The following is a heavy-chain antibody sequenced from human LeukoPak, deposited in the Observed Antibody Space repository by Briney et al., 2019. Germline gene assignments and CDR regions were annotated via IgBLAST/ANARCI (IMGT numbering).Heavy chain of an antibody. D-gene: IGHD3-16*01. V-gene: IGHV3-30-3*01. J-gene: IGHJ4*02. CDR2: ISYDGNNR. CDR3: ASGGPLIMVTFGGVDY. Sequence: GGSLRLSCVASGFTFSDYAMHWVRQAPGKGLEWVAVISYDGNNRYHADSVKDRFTIFRDNSKNTLYLQMSSLRPEDTAVYLCASGGPLIMVTFGGVDYCGQGTLVTVSS. CDR1: GFTFSDYA.